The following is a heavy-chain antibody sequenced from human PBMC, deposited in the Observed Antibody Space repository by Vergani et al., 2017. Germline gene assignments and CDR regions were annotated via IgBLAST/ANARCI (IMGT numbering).Heavy chain of an antibody. J-gene: IGHJ4*02. D-gene: IGHD6-6*01. CDR2: ISSSSSTI. CDR3: ATAARPH. Sequence: VQLVESGGGVVQPGRSLRLSCAASGFTFSSYAMHWVRQAPGKGLEWVSYISSSSSTIYYADSVKGRFTISRDNAKNSLYLQMNSLRAEDTAVYYCATAARPHWGQGTLVTVSS. CDR1: GFTFSSYA. V-gene: IGHV3-48*04.